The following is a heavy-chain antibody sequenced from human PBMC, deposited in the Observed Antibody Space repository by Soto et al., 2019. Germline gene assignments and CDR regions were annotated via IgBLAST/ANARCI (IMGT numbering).Heavy chain of an antibody. CDR1: GYTFTTYT. CDR3: ARSTTSCYSLCWFDP. CDR2: INAGNGET. J-gene: IGHJ5*02. Sequence: ASVKVSCKVSGYTFTTYTIQWVRQAPGQRLEWMGWINAGNGETKYSQNFQGRVTITRDTSASTAYMELNSLRSEDTAVYYCARSTTSCYSLCWFDPWGQGTLVTVSS. D-gene: IGHD2-2*02. V-gene: IGHV1-3*01.